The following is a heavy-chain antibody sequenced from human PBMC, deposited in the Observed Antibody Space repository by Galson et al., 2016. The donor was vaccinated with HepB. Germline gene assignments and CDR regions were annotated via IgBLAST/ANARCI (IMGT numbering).Heavy chain of an antibody. D-gene: IGHD6-19*01. V-gene: IGHV3-53*01. J-gene: IGHJ4*02. CDR1: GFTVSTNY. Sequence: AASGFTVSTNYMSWVRQAPGKGLEWLSLTYNSGSTYYADSVKGRFTISRDSSKNTLYLQMNSLRAEDTAVYYCAREHVACTFDYWGQGTLVTVSS. CDR2: TYNSGST. CDR3: AREHVACTFDY.